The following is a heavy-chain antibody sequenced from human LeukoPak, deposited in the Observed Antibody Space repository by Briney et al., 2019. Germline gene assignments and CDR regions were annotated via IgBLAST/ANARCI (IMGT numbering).Heavy chain of an antibody. CDR1: GFTFSSYS. CDR2: ISSSSSYI. D-gene: IGHD3-10*01. V-gene: IGHV3-21*01. Sequence: PGGSLRLSCAASGFTFSSYSMNWVRQAPGKGLEWVSSISSSSSYIYYADSVKGRFTISRDNAKNSLYLQMNSLRAEDTAVYYCARGYGSGSYAAPFDPWGQGTLVTVSS. J-gene: IGHJ5*02. CDR3: ARGYGSGSYAAPFDP.